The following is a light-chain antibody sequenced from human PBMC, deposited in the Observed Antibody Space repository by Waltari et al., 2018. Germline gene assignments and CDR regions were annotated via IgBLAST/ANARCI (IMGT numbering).Light chain of an antibody. CDR2: WAS. CDR1: QTVFSASSAKTF. V-gene: IGKV4-1*01. Sequence: DIVLTQSPDSLSVSLGETATINCKSSQTVFSASSAKTFLSWFQQKPGQPPKLPISWASTRESGVPDRFRGSGSKTDFTLTITSLQPEDVAVYYCQQSFRFPRTFGQGTRVEI. J-gene: IGKJ1*01. CDR3: QQSFRFPRT.